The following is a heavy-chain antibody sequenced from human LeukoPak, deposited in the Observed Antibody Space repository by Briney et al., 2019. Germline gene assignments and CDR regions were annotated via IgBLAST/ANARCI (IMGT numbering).Heavy chain of an antibody. CDR3: ARAPYGSGSSFDY. D-gene: IGHD3-10*01. CDR2: INPNSGGT. Sequence: ASVKVSCKASGYPFAGYYMHWVRQAPGQGLEWMGWINPNSGGTNYAQKFQGRVTMTRDTSISTAYMELSRLRSDDTAVYYCARAPYGSGSSFDYWGQGTLVTVSS. CDR1: GYPFAGYY. V-gene: IGHV1-2*02. J-gene: IGHJ4*02.